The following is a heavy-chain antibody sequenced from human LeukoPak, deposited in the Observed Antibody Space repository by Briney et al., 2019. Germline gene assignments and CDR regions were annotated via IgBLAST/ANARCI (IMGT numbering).Heavy chain of an antibody. CDR1: GGTFSSYA. D-gene: IGHD6-13*01. V-gene: IGHV1-69*04. CDR2: IIPILGIA. Sequence: ASVKVSCKASGGTFSSYAISWVRQAPGQGLEWMGRIIPILGIANYAQKFQGRVRITADKSTSTAYMELSSLRSEDTAVYYCARYLVDQQLGISWFDPWGQGTLVTVS. J-gene: IGHJ5*02. CDR3: ARYLVDQQLGISWFDP.